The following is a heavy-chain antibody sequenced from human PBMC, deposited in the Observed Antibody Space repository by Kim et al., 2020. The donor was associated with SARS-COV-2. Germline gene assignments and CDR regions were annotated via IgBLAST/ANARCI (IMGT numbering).Heavy chain of an antibody. J-gene: IGHJ4*02. CDR3: ARQGGSGSYTDY. CDR2: IYYSGST. Sequence: SETLSLTCTVSGGSISSGGYYWSWIRQHPGKGLECIGYIYYSGSTYYNPSLKSRVTISVDTSKNQFSLKLSSVTAADTAVYYCARQGGSGSYTDYWGQGTLVTVSS. V-gene: IGHV4-31*03. CDR1: GGSISSGGYY. D-gene: IGHD3-10*01.